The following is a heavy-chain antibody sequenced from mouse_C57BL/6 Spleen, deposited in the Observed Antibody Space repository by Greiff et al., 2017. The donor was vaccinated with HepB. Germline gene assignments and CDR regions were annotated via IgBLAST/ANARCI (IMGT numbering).Heavy chain of an antibody. CDR3: ARLYYGSSPWAMDY. J-gene: IGHJ4*01. Sequence: VQGVESGGGLVQPGGSLKLSCAASGFTFSDYYMYWVRQTPEKRLEWVAYISNGGGSTYYPDTVKGRFTISRDNAKNTLYLQMSRLKSEDTAMYHCARLYYGSSPWAMDYWGQGTSVTVSS. CDR1: GFTFSDYY. CDR2: ISNGGGST. D-gene: IGHD1-1*01. V-gene: IGHV5-12*01.